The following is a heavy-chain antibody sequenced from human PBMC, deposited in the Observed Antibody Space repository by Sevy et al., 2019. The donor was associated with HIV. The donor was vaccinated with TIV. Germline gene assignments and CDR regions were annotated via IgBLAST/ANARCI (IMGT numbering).Heavy chain of an antibody. CDR3: ARGAFIGSYGGPLDY. Sequence: GGSLRLSCAASGFTFSIYDMHWVRQATGKGLEWVSAINTVGDTYYPGSVKGRFTISRENAKNSLYLQMNSLRAGDTAVYYCARGAFIGSYGGPLDYWGQGTLVTVSS. CDR1: GFTFSIYD. CDR2: INTVGDT. V-gene: IGHV3-13*01. J-gene: IGHJ4*02. D-gene: IGHD1-26*01.